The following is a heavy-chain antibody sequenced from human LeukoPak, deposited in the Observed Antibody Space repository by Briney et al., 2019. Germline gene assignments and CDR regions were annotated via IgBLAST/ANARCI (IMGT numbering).Heavy chain of an antibody. D-gene: IGHD6-13*01. Sequence: SVKVSCKASGGTFSSYAISWVRQAPGQGLEWMGGIIPIFGTANYAQKFQGRVTITTDESTSTAYMEPSSLRSEDTAVYYCATSAQPDYFDYWGQGTLVAVSS. V-gene: IGHV1-69*05. J-gene: IGHJ4*02. CDR1: GGTFSSYA. CDR2: IIPIFGTA. CDR3: ATSAQPDYFDY.